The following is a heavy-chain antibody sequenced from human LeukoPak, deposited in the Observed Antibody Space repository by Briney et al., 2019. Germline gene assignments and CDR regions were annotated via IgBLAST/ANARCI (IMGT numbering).Heavy chain of an antibody. V-gene: IGHV3-9*01. D-gene: IGHD6-6*01. J-gene: IGHJ4*02. CDR2: ISWNSGSI. CDR3: AKAPGYSSSSFDY. CDR1: GFTFDDYA. Sequence: PGGSLRLSCAASGFTFDDYAMHWVRQPPGKGLEWVSGISWNSGSIGYAYSVNGRFTISRDNAKNSLYLQMNSLRAEDAALYYCAKAPGYSSSSFDYWGQGTLVTVSS.